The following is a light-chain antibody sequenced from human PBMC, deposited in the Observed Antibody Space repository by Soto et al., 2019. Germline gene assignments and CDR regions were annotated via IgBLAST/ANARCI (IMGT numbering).Light chain of an antibody. CDR3: QQYHRSSIT. V-gene: IGKV1-5*01. J-gene: IGKJ5*01. CDR1: QSLNTE. Sequence: DIQMTQSPSTLSASVGDRVTITCRASQSLNTELSWYQQKPGKAPNLLMYDATTLERGVPSRFSGTGSGTEFTLTISSLQPDDFATYYCQQYHRSSITFGQGTRLEIK. CDR2: DAT.